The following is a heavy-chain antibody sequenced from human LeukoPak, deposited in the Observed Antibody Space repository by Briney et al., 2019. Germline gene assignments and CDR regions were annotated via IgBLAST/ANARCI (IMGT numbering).Heavy chain of an antibody. CDR2: FDPEDGET. D-gene: IGHD6-19*01. Sequence: ASVKVSCKVSGYTLTELSMHWVRQAPGKGLEWMGGFDPEDGETIYAQKFQGRVTMTEDTSTDTAYMELSSLRSDDTAMYYCARSSGWKYNIDYWGQGTLVTVSS. V-gene: IGHV1-24*01. J-gene: IGHJ4*02. CDR1: GYTLTELS. CDR3: ARSSGWKYNIDY.